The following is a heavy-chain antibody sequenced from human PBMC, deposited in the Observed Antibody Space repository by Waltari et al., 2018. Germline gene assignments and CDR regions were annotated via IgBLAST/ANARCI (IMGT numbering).Heavy chain of an antibody. J-gene: IGHJ4*02. V-gene: IGHV3-23*04. CDR3: AKDSVVAAWFEA. CDR2: ISSKGGSL. D-gene: IGHD2-15*01. Sequence: EFHLVESGGDLVEPGGSLRLSCSGSGLPFEDKPMTWVRQPPGQGLEGVAEISSKGGSLFYSESVKGRFTVSRDNSKKIVYLQMSSLRVDDTATYYCAKDSVVAAWFEAWGQGTSVTVSA. CDR1: GLPFEDKP.